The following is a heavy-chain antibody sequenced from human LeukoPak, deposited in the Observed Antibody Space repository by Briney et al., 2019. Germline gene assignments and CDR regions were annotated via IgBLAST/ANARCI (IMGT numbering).Heavy chain of an antibody. CDR2: IYTSGST. CDR3: ARTNLYGAVELGSDAFDI. CDR1: GGSISTGTYY. D-gene: IGHD1-7*01. V-gene: IGHV4-61*02. J-gene: IGHJ3*02. Sequence: SETLSLTCTVSGGSISTGTYYWSWIRQPAGKGLEWIGRIYTSGSTNYNPSLKSRVTISIDTSKNQFSLKLSSVTAADTALYYCARTNLYGAVELGSDAFDIWGQGTMVTVSS.